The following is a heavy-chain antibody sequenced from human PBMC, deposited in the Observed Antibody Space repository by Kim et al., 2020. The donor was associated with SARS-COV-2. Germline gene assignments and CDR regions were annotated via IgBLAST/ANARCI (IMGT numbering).Heavy chain of an antibody. J-gene: IGHJ4*02. Sequence: YADSVKGRFTISRDNSKNTLYLQMNSRRAEDTAVYYCARAPGTTAQSGDYWGQGTLVTVSS. CDR3: ARAPGTTAQSGDY. V-gene: IGHV3-53*01. D-gene: IGHD1-7*01.